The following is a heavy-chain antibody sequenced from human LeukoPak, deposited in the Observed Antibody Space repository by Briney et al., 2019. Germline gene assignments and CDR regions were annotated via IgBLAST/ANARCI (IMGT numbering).Heavy chain of an antibody. D-gene: IGHD3-9*01. V-gene: IGHV4-34*01. CDR3: TRGNILSGYCFDF. CDR2: IHYTGAT. CDR1: GGPISGYY. J-gene: IGHJ4*02. Sequence: PSETLSLTCAVYGGPISGYYWSWIRQPPGKGLEWVGEIHYTGATSYNPSLKSRATISIETSKNQVSLRLSSVTAADTAVYYCTRGNILSGYCFDFWGQGALVTVSP.